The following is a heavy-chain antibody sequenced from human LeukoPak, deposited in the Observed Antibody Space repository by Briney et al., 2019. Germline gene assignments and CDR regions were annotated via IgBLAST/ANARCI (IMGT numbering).Heavy chain of an antibody. CDR1: GFTFSDYY. CDR3: ARTETYYYDSSGYPLDY. CDR2: ISSSGSTI. V-gene: IGHV3-11*04. Sequence: AGGSLRLSXAAPGFTFSDYYMSWIRQAPGKGLEWVSYISSSGSTIYYADSVKGRFTISRDNAKNSLYLQMNSLRAEDTAVYYCARTETYYYDSSGYPLDYWGQGTLVTVSS. J-gene: IGHJ4*02. D-gene: IGHD3-22*01.